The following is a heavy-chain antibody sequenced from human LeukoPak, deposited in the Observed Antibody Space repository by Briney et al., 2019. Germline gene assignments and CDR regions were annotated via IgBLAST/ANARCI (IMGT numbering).Heavy chain of an antibody. CDR2: ISWNSGSI. V-gene: IGHV3-9*01. Sequence: GRSLRLSCAASGFTFDDYAMHWVRQAPGKGLEWVSGISWNSGSIGYADSVKGRFTISRDNAKNSLYLQMNSLRAEDTAVYYCARVEYSSSWGRWDYYYGMDVWGQGTTVTVSS. CDR1: GFTFDDYA. D-gene: IGHD6-13*01. CDR3: ARVEYSSSWGRWDYYYGMDV. J-gene: IGHJ6*02.